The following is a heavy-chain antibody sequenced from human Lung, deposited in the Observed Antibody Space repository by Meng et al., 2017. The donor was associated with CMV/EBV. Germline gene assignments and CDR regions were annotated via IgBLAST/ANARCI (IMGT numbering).Heavy chain of an antibody. CDR2: INQDGSEK. CDR3: VRGSGREWFDP. CDR1: GFTFSNYW. V-gene: IGHV3-7*04. J-gene: IGHJ5*02. Sequence: ESXKISCAASGFTFSNYWMSWVRQAPGKGLEWVASINQDGSEKHYMDSVKGRFTISRDNAKNALYLEMNSLRAEDTALYFCVRGSGREWFDPWGQGNLVTGAS. D-gene: IGHD2-15*01.